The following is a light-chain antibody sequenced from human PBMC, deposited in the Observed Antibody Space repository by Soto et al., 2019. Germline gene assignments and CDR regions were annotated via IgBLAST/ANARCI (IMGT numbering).Light chain of an antibody. V-gene: IGKV3-11*01. CDR3: QQRSNWPYT. CDR2: DAS. Sequence: EIVLTQSPATLSLSPRERATLSYRASQSVSSYLAWYQQKPGQAPRLLIYDASNRATGIPARFSGSGSGTDFTLTISSLEPEDFAVYYCQQRSNWPYTFGQGTKLEIK. J-gene: IGKJ2*01. CDR1: QSVSSY.